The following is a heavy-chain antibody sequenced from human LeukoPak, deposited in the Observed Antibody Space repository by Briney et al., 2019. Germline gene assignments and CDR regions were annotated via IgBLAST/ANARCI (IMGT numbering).Heavy chain of an antibody. CDR1: GYTFTDHY. D-gene: IGHD6-19*01. J-gene: IGHJ1*01. CDR2: INPISGGT. V-gene: IGHV1-2*02. CDR3: ARGPYSSGWGEFFQH. Sequence: ASVKVSCKASGYTFTDHYIHWVRQAPGQGLEWLGWINPISGGTNYAQKFQVRVTMTRDTSSTTAYMELSSLRSDDTAVYYCARGPYSSGWGEFFQHWGQGTLLTVSS.